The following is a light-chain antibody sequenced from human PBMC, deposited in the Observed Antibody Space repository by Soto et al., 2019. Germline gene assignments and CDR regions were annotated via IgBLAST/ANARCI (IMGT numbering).Light chain of an antibody. CDR2: EVN. V-gene: IGLV2-14*01. Sequence: QSVLTQPASVSGSPGQSITISCSGTNSDIGAFNYVSWYQQHPDKAPKLIIYEVNKRPSGVSNRLSGSKSGNTASLTISGLQAEDEADYYCTSYTSSSTPVFGTGTKVTVL. CDR3: TSYTSSSTPV. CDR1: NSDIGAFNY. J-gene: IGLJ1*01.